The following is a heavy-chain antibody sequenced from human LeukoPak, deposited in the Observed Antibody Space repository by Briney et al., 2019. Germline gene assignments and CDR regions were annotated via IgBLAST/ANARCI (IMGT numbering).Heavy chain of an antibody. J-gene: IGHJ4*02. D-gene: IGHD3-22*01. CDR2: IIPIFGTA. Sequence: GASVKVSCKASGGTFSSYAISWVRQAPGQGLEWMGGIIPIFGTANYAQKFQGRVTITTDESTSTAYMELSSLRSEDTAVYYCARAYYGSSGYYSPGYFDYWGQGTLVTVSS. CDR1: GGTFSSYA. V-gene: IGHV1-69*05. CDR3: ARAYYGSSGYYSPGYFDY.